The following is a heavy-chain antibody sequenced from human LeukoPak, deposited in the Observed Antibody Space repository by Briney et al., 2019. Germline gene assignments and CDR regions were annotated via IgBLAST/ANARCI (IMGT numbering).Heavy chain of an antibody. CDR2: INPNSGGT. V-gene: IGHV1-2*06. Sequence: GASVKVSCKASGYTFTGYYMHWVLQAPGHGLEWMGRINPNSGGTNYAQKFQGRVTMTRDTSISTAYMELSRLRSDDTAVYYCASQSYCSGGSCYQINDYWGQGTLVTVSS. D-gene: IGHD2-15*01. CDR1: GYTFTGYY. CDR3: ASQSYCSGGSCYQINDY. J-gene: IGHJ4*02.